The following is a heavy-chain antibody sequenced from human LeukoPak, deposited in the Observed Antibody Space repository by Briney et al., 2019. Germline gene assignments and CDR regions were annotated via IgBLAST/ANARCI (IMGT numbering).Heavy chain of an antibody. D-gene: IGHD4-23*01. J-gene: IGHJ5*02. CDR3: ARGAPRWWFDP. Sequence: PSETLSLTCTVPGGSISSASYYWSWIRQPAGKGLEWVGHIYTSGSSNYNPSLKSRVTISVDTSKNQFSLKLSSVTAADTAVYYCARGAPRWWFDPWGQGTLVTVSS. CDR1: GGSISSASYY. V-gene: IGHV4-61*09. CDR2: IYTSGSS.